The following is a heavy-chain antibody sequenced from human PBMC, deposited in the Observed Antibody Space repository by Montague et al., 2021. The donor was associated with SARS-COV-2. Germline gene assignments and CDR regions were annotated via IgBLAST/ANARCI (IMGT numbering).Heavy chain of an antibody. Sequence: TLSLTCTVSGGSISSGGYYWSWIRQHPGKGLEWIGYIYYSGSTYYNPSLKSRVTISVDTYKNQFSLKLSSVTAADTAVYYCARVRITMIVVVDAFDIWGQGTMVTVSS. J-gene: IGHJ3*02. D-gene: IGHD3-22*01. CDR3: ARVRITMIVVVDAFDI. CDR2: IYYSGST. V-gene: IGHV4-31*03. CDR1: GGSISSGGYY.